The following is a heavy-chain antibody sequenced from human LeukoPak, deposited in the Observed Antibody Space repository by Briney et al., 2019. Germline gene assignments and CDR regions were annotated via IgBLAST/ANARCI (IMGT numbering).Heavy chain of an antibody. Sequence: SETLSLTCTVSGGSISSSSYYWGWIRQPPGKGLEWIGSIYYSGSTYYNPSLKSRVTISVDTSKNQFSLKLSSVTAADTAVYYCARDYGGNSEMNFDYWGQGTLVTVSS. CDR3: ARDYGGNSEMNFDY. V-gene: IGHV4-39*07. CDR1: GGSISSSSYY. D-gene: IGHD4-23*01. CDR2: IYYSGST. J-gene: IGHJ4*02.